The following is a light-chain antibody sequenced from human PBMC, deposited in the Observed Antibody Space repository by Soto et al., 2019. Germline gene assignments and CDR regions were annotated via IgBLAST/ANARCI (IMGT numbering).Light chain of an antibody. CDR1: SSDIGGYNF. CDR2: EVN. Sequence: QSALTQPDSVSGSPGQSITISCTGTSSDIGGYNFVSWYQQHPGKAPKLLIHEVNNRPSGVSIRFSASKSGNTASLTISGLQAEDEADYYCSSDTTSSTLIFVGGTQLTVL. CDR3: SSDTTSSTLI. V-gene: IGLV2-14*01. J-gene: IGLJ2*01.